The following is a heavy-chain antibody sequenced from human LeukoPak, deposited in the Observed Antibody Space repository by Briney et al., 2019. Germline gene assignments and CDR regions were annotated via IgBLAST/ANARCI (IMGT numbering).Heavy chain of an antibody. Sequence: PGGSLRLSCAASGFTFSSNWMSWVRQAPGKGLEWVSVIYSGGSTYYADSVKGRFTISRDNSKNTLYLQMNSLRAEDTAVYYCARIRDFGGLEFDYWGQGTLVTVSS. V-gene: IGHV3-53*01. CDR1: GFTFSSNW. J-gene: IGHJ4*02. D-gene: IGHD3-16*01. CDR3: ARIRDFGGLEFDY. CDR2: IYSGGST.